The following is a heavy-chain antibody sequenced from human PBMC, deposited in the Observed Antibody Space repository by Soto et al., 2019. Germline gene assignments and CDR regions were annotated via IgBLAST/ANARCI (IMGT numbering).Heavy chain of an antibody. CDR1: GFTFSSYA. J-gene: IGHJ4*02. CDR2: ISSNGGST. CDR3: VKDQEDYDILTGYFDY. D-gene: IGHD3-9*01. Sequence: PGGSLRLSCSASGFTFSSYAMHWVRQAPGKGLGYVSAISSNGGSTYYADSVKGRFTISRDNSKNTLYLQMSSLRAEDTAVYYCVKDQEDYDILTGYFDYWGQGTLVTVSS. V-gene: IGHV3-64D*06.